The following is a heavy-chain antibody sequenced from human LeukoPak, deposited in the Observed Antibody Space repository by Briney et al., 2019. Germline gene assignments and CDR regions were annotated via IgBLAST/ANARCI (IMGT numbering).Heavy chain of an antibody. J-gene: IGHJ4*02. D-gene: IGHD3-22*01. V-gene: IGHV3-23*01. CDR3: AKDQYYYDSSGYYFFRYFDY. CDR1: GFTFSSYA. Sequence: PGGSLRLSCAASGFTFSSYAMSWVRQAPGKGLEWVSAISGSGGSTYYADSVKGRFTISRDNSKNPLYLQMNSLRAEDTAVYYCAKDQYYYDSSGYYFFRYFDYWGQGTLVTVSS. CDR2: ISGSGGST.